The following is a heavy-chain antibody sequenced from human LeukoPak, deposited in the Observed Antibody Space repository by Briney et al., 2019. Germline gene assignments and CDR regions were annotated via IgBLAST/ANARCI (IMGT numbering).Heavy chain of an antibody. D-gene: IGHD1-26*01. Sequence: GGSLRLSCAASGFTFSSYSMSWVRQAPGKGLEGVSVIYSGGSTYYADSVKGRFTISRDNSKNTLYLQMNSLRAEDTAVYYCARVRSLGSYLSAFDIWGQGTMVTVSS. CDR1: GFTFSSYS. V-gene: IGHV3-66*01. J-gene: IGHJ3*02. CDR3: ARVRSLGSYLSAFDI. CDR2: IYSGGST.